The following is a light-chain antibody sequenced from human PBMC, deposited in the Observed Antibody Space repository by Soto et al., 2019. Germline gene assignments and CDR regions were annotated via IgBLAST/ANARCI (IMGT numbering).Light chain of an antibody. J-gene: IGKJ3*01. Sequence: DFQMTQSPSSVSASVGDTVTITCRASQDILSCLAWYQQKPGEAPRLLIYASSNLQSGVPSRFSGSRSGTDFTLTISSLQPEDFAPYYCQQANTFPITFGPGTRLDIK. V-gene: IGKV1-12*01. CDR1: QDILSC. CDR2: ASS. CDR3: QQANTFPIT.